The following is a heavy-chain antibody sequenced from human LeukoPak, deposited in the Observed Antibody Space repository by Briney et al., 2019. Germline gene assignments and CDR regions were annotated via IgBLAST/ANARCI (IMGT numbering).Heavy chain of an antibody. D-gene: IGHD2-2*01. Sequence: ASVKVSCKTSGYIFTSYNMHWVRQAPGRGLEWMGIINPSGGSTRYAQKFQGRVTMTRDTSTSTFYMELSSLRSEDTAVYYCARGSHIVVVPAKPAYFDYWGQGTLVTVSS. CDR1: GYIFTSYN. V-gene: IGHV1-46*01. J-gene: IGHJ4*02. CDR2: INPSGGST. CDR3: ARGSHIVVVPAKPAYFDY.